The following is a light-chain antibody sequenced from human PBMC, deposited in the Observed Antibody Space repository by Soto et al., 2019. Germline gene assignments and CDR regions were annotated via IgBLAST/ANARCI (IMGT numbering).Light chain of an antibody. J-gene: IGKJ1*01. CDR3: QQYGSSPRT. CDR2: HVS. Sequence: EIVLTQSPGTLSLSPGERATVSCGTSQSVSSSYLAWYQQKPGQAPRLLIYHVSSRATVIPDRFSGSGSGTDFTLTISRLEPEDFAVYYCQQYGSSPRTFGQGTKVEIK. CDR1: QSVSSSY. V-gene: IGKV3-20*01.